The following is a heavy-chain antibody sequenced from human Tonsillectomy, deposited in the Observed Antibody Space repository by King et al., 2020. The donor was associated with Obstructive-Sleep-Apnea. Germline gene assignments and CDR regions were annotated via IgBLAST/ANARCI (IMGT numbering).Heavy chain of an antibody. V-gene: IGHV3-30-3*01. CDR3: ASLMVRGFSVY. CDR2: ISYDGNNK. D-gene: IGHD3-10*01. J-gene: IGHJ4*02. CDR1: GFTFSSFA. Sequence: VQLVESGGGVVQPGRSLRLSCAASGFTFSSFAMHWVRQAPGKGLEWVTVISYDGNNKYYADSVKGRFTISRDNSKSTLSLQLNSLRAEDTAVYYCASLMVRGFSVYWGQGTLVTVSS.